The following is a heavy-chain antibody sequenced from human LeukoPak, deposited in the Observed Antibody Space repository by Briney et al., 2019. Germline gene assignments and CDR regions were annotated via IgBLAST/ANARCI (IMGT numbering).Heavy chain of an antibody. CDR1: GGSISSSSYY. J-gene: IGHJ5*02. V-gene: IGHV4-39*07. CDR3: ARAAYGGDYVWGSYRHRWFDP. CDR2: IYYSGST. D-gene: IGHD3-16*02. Sequence: SSETLSLTCTVSGGSISSSSYYWGWIRQPPGKGLEWIGSIYYSGSTYYNPSLKSRVTISVDTSKNQFSLKLSSVTAADTAVYYCARAAYGGDYVWGSYRHRWFDPWGQGTLVTVSS.